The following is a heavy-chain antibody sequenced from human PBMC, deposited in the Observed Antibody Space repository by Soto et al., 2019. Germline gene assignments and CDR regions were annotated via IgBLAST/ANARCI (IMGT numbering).Heavy chain of an antibody. Sequence: GSGPTLVNPTQTLTLTCTFSGFSLSTSGVGVGWIRQPPGKALEWLALIYWNDDKRYSPSLKSRLTITKDTSKNQVVLTMTNMDPVDTATYYCAHNHAVYSSSWYGGWFDPWGQGTLVTVSS. D-gene: IGHD6-13*01. CDR2: IYWNDDK. J-gene: IGHJ5*02. CDR1: GFSLSTSGVG. V-gene: IGHV2-5*01. CDR3: AHNHAVYSSSWYGGWFDP.